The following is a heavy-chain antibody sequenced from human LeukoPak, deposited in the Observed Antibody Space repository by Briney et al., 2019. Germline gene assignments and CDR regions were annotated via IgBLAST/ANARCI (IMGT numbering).Heavy chain of an antibody. Sequence: PSETLSLTCAVYGGSFSGYYWSWIRQPPGKGLEWIGEINHSGSTNYNPSLKSRVTISVDTSKNQFSLKLSSVTAADTAVYYCARDGAYCGGDCYHPPGYSDYWGQGTLVTVSS. J-gene: IGHJ4*02. V-gene: IGHV4-34*01. D-gene: IGHD2-21*02. CDR2: INHSGST. CDR3: ARDGAYCGGDCYHPPGYSDY. CDR1: GGSFSGYY.